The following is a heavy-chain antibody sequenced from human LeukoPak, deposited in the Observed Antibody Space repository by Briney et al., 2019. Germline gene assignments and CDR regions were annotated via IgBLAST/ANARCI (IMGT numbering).Heavy chain of an antibody. V-gene: IGHV3-23*01. CDR2: ISGSGGST. D-gene: IGHD6-13*01. CDR1: GFTFSSYA. J-gene: IGHJ1*01. Sequence: PGGSLRLSCAASGFTFSSYAMSWVRQAPGKGLEWVSAISGSGGSTYYADSVKGRFTISRDNSKNTLYLQMNRLRAEDTAVYYCAKDRQQLVRPEYFQHWGQGTLVTVSS. CDR3: AKDRQQLVRPEYFQH.